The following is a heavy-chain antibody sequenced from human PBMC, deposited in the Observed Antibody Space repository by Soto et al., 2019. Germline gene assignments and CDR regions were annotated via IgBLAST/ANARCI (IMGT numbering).Heavy chain of an antibody. CDR3: ARYSGYSGYDFLDYYYDSSGYDY. V-gene: IGHV1-2*02. J-gene: IGHJ4*02. CDR2: INPNSGGT. D-gene: IGHD3-22*01. Sequence: ASVKVSCKASGYTFTGYYMHWVRQAPGQGLEWMGWINPNSGGTNYAQKFQGRVTMTRDTSISTAYMELSRLRSDDTAVYYCARYSGYSGYDFLDYYYDSSGYDYWGQGNLVTVS. CDR1: GYTFTGYY.